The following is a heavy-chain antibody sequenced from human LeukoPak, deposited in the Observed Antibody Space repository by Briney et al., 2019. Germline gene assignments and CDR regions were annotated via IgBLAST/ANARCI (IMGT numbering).Heavy chain of an antibody. D-gene: IGHD6-19*01. CDR1: GFTFSSYG. Sequence: GRSLRLSCAASGFTFSSYGMHWVRQAPGKGLEWVAVIWYDGSNKYYADSVKGRFTISRDNSKNTLYLQMNSLRAEDTAVYYCARDPPRYSSGWPFDYWGREPWSPSPQ. CDR3: ARDPPRYSSGWPFDY. J-gene: IGHJ4*02. CDR2: IWYDGSNK. V-gene: IGHV3-33*01.